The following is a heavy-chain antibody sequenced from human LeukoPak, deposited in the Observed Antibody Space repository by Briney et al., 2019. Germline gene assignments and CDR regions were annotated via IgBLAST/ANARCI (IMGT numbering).Heavy chain of an antibody. CDR1: GYTFTGYY. Sequence: GASVKVSCKASGYTFTGYYMHWVRQAPGQGLEWMGWINPNSGGTNYAQKFQGRVTMTRDTSISTAYMELSRLRSDDAAVYYCARDSGRYCSGGSCYSFSDYWGQGTLVTVFS. CDR2: INPNSGGT. CDR3: ARDSGRYCSGGSCYSFSDY. V-gene: IGHV1-2*02. J-gene: IGHJ4*02. D-gene: IGHD2-15*01.